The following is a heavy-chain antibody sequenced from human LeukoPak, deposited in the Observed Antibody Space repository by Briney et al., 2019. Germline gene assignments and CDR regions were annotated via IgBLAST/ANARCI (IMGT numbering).Heavy chain of an antibody. J-gene: IGHJ5*02. CDR3: AREQQLVGGWFDP. CDR1: GSSLSPSGMR. V-gene: IGHV2-70*04. Sequence: SGPTLVNPPQTLTLPCTFSGSSLSPSGMRVSWIVKPPGKPLEGLARIDWDDDKFYSTSLKTRLTISKDTSKNQVVLTMTNMDPVDTATYYCAREQQLVGGWFDPWGQGTLVTVSS. D-gene: IGHD6-13*01. CDR2: IDWDDDK.